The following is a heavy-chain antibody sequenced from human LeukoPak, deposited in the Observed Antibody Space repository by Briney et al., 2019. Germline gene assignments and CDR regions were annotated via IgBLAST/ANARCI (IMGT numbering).Heavy chain of an antibody. Sequence: SETLSLTCTVSGGSISTTSYFWGWIRQPPGKGLEWIGSIYYSGSTYYNPSLKSRVTISVDTSKNQFSLKLSSVTAADTAVSYCARENCSGGTCYTVGGDWFDPWGQGTLVTVSS. CDR1: GGSISTTSYF. CDR2: IYYSGST. V-gene: IGHV4-39*02. CDR3: ARENCSGGTCYTVGGDWFDP. D-gene: IGHD2-15*01. J-gene: IGHJ5*02.